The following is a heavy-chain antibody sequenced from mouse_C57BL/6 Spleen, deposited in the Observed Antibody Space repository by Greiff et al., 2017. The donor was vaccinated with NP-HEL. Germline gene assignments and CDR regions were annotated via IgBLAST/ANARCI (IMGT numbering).Heavy chain of an antibody. CDR3: ARHRIYYGNHWYFDV. Sequence: VQLVESGPGLVAPSQSLSITCTVSGFSLTSYGVHWVRQPPGKGLEWLVVIWSDGSTTYNSALKSRLSISKDNSKSQVFLKMNSLQTDDTAMYYCARHRIYYGNHWYFDVWGTGTTVTVSS. CDR2: IWSDGST. V-gene: IGHV2-6-1*01. CDR1: GFSLTSYG. J-gene: IGHJ1*03. D-gene: IGHD2-1*01.